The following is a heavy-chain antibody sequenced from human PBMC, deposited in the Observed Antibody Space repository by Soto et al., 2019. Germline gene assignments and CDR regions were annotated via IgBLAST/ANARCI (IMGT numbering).Heavy chain of an antibody. J-gene: IGHJ5*02. D-gene: IGHD1-1*01. CDR3: AREAPGNPLSP. CDR1: GGSISIDGYY. CDR2: IYYSGST. Sequence: SDTLSLTCTVSGGSISIDGYYWSWIRQHPGKGLEWIGYIYYSGSTYYNPSLKSRVTISVDTSKNQFSLKLSSVTAADTAVYYCAREAPGNPLSPWGQGTLVTVSS. V-gene: IGHV4-31*03.